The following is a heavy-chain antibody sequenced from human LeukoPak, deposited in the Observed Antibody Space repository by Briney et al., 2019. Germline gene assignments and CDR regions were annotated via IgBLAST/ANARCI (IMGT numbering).Heavy chain of an antibody. J-gene: IGHJ4*02. CDR2: IYSGGST. CDR1: GFTVSSNH. V-gene: IGHV3-66*01. Sequence: GGSLRLSCAASGFTVSSNHMSWVRQAPGKGLEGVSVIYSGGSTYYADSVKGRFTISRDNAKNSLYLQMNSLRAEDTAVYYCARTRGYCSGGTCYAYYFDYWGQGILVTVSS. D-gene: IGHD2-15*01. CDR3: ARTRGYCSGGTCYAYYFDY.